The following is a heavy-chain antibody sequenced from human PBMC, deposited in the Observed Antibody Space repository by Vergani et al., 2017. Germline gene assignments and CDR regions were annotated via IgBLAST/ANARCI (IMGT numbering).Heavy chain of an antibody. J-gene: IGHJ6*03. D-gene: IGHD2-2*01. CDR1: EFTFSRYA. Sequence: QVQLVESGGGVVQPGRSLRLSCAASEFTFSRYAMHWVRQAPGKGPEWVALISYDGSNKYYADSVKGRFPLSRDNSKNTLYLQMNSLRAEDTAVYYCARNPGYCSSTSCHYYYYYMDVWGKGTTVTVSS. CDR3: ARNPGYCSSTSCHYYYYYMDV. V-gene: IGHV3-30-3*01. CDR2: ISYDGSNK.